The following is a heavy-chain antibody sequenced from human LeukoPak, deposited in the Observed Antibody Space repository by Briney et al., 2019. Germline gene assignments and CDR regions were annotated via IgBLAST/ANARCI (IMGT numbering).Heavy chain of an antibody. Sequence: ASVKVSCKASGYTFTSYGISWVRRAPGQGLEWMGWISAYNGNTNYAQKLQGRVTMTTDTSTSTAYMELRSLRSDDTAVYYCARDNPGIAAAGIIGFDYWGQGTLVTVSS. V-gene: IGHV1-18*04. CDR2: ISAYNGNT. CDR3: ARDNPGIAAAGIIGFDY. D-gene: IGHD6-13*01. J-gene: IGHJ4*02. CDR1: GYTFTSYG.